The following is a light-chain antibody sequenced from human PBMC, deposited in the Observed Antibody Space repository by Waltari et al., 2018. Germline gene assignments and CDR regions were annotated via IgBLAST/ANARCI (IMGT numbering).Light chain of an antibody. Sequence: SALTQPRSVSGSPGQSVTISCTGTSSDFGGYNFVSWYQQHPGKAPKLMIYDVSQRPSGVPDRLSGSKSGNTASLTISGLQAEDEADYYCCSFAGYYTVFGGGTKLTVL. J-gene: IGLJ3*02. V-gene: IGLV2-11*01. CDR3: CSFAGYYTV. CDR1: SSDFGGYNF. CDR2: DVS.